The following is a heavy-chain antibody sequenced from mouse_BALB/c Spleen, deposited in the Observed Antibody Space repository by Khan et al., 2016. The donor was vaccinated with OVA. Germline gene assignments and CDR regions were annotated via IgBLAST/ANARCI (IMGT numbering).Heavy chain of an antibody. Sequence: VQLQESGAELARPGASVKMSCKASGYTFTSYTIHWIKKRPGQGLEWIGYINPSNGYTNYNQKFKDKATLTTDKSSTTAYLQLHSLTSDDSAVYNCVRDGAYHRNDGLFAYWGQGTLVTVSA. V-gene: IGHV1-4*01. CDR3: VRDGAYHRNDGLFAY. CDR2: INPSNGYT. CDR1: GYTFTSYT. D-gene: IGHD2-14*01. J-gene: IGHJ3*01.